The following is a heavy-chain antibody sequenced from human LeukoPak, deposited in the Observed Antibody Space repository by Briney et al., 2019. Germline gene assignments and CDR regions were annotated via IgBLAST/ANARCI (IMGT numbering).Heavy chain of an antibody. Sequence: SETLSLTCAVYGGSFSGYYWSWIRQPPGKGLEWIGEINHSGSTNYNSSLKSRVTISVDTSKNQFSLKLSSVTAADTAVYYCARFGKFLDWGQGTLVTVSS. CDR1: GGSFSGYY. CDR3: ARFGKFLD. V-gene: IGHV4-34*01. D-gene: IGHD3-10*01. J-gene: IGHJ4*02. CDR2: INHSGST.